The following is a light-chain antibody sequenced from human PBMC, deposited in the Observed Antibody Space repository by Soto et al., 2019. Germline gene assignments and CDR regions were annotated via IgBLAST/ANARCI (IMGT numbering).Light chain of an antibody. Sequence: EIVLTQSPGTLSVSPGERATLSCRASQSVSSSYLAWYQQKPGQAPRLLIYGASSRATGIPDRFSGSGSGTDSTLTISRLEPEDFAVYYCHQYNSSPLTFGGGTKVEIK. J-gene: IGKJ4*01. CDR2: GAS. V-gene: IGKV3-20*01. CDR3: HQYNSSPLT. CDR1: QSVSSSY.